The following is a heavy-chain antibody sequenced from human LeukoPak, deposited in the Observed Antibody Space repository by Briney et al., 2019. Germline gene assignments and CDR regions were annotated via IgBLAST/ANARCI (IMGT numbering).Heavy chain of an antibody. CDR1: GGTFSSYA. J-gene: IGHJ4*02. D-gene: IGHD3-9*01. V-gene: IGHV1-69*04. Sequence: ASVKVSCKASGGTFSSYAISWVRQAPGQGLEWMGRIIPILGIANYAQKFQGRVTITADKSTSTAYMELSSLRSEDTAVYYCARDGEYYDILTGYWAKRYDYWGQGTLVTVPS. CDR2: IIPILGIA. CDR3: ARDGEYYDILTGYWAKRYDY.